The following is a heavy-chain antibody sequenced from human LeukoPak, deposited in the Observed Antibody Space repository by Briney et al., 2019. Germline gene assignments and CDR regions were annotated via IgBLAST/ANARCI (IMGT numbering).Heavy chain of an antibody. CDR3: WPVVVDRAPVDY. V-gene: IGHV1-18*01. J-gene: IGHJ4*02. CDR2: ISAYNGNT. Sequence: AAVIASCKHAGYNFTSYGISWLGQAPGQGREWMGWISAYNGNTNYPQKLQGRHTINTDTSTSTAYMERTSLRSDDPAVYYCWPVVVDRAPVDYWGQGTLATVSS. D-gene: IGHD3-22*01. CDR1: GYNFTSYG.